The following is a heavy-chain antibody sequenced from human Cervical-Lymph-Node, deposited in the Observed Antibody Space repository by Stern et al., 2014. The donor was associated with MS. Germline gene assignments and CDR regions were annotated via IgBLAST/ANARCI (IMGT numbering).Heavy chain of an antibody. CDR1: GFSFSSDA. Sequence: EVQLVESGGGLVKWGGSLRLSCAASGFSFSSDAMNWVRQAPGKGLEWVSAISRSGSYIYYAKSVKGRFTISRDNAQSSLYLQMDSLTVEDMGVYYCARGSGMIFGDWGQGTLVTVSS. V-gene: IGHV3-21*01. J-gene: IGHJ4*02. D-gene: IGHD3-10*01. CDR2: ISRSGSYI. CDR3: ARGSGMIFGD.